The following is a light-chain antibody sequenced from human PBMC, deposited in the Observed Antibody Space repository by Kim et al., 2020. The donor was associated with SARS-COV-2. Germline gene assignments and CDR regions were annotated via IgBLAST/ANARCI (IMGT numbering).Light chain of an antibody. J-gene: IGKJ2*01. V-gene: IGKV3-15*01. CDR3: QQYTNWPPYS. CDR2: DAS. Sequence: EIVMTQSPATLSVSPGERATLSCRSSQIVSINLAWYQQKPGQARRLLIYDASTRATGIPARFSGSGSGTEFTLTISSLQSEDFAVYYCQQYTNWPPYSFGQGTKLEI. CDR1: QIVSIN.